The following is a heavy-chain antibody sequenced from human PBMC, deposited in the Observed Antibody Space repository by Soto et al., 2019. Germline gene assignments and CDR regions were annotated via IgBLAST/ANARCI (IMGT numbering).Heavy chain of an antibody. V-gene: IGHV3-23*01. CDR2: IDRIGGTA. CDR1: GFTFSSYA. J-gene: IGHJ5*01. Sequence: EVQLLESGGGSVQPGGSLRLSCAASGFTFSSYAMSWVRQAPGQGLEWVSGIDRIGGTAYYADSVKGRFTVSTDNSKNTLSVLMTSHRAEYTAVYYCARVEVFTSVDSWGQGTLVTVSS. CDR3: ARVEVFTSVDS. D-gene: IGHD3-10*01.